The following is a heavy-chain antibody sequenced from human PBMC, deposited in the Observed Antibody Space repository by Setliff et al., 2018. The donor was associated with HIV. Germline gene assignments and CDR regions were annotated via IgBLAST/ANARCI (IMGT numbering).Heavy chain of an antibody. CDR3: ARESLAVGTRWFDP. Sequence: SETLSLTCTVSGDSITSSYYWGWIRQPPGKGLEWIGSIYHSGSTYYNPSLTSRVTMSTDTPNNRFALKLTSVTAADTAVYYCARESLAVGTRWFDPWGQGTLVTVSS. J-gene: IGHJ5*02. CDR1: GDSITSSYY. D-gene: IGHD6-13*01. V-gene: IGHV4-38-2*02. CDR2: IYHSGST.